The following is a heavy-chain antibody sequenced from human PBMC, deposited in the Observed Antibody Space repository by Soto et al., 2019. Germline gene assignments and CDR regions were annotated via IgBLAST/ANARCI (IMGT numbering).Heavy chain of an antibody. Sequence: ASVKVSCKAPRDTFTSYYINWVRQAPGQGREWMGVINPHGGSTAYAHKFKGRVTLTRDTSASTVYMEVSSLTSEDTAMYYCARSSGGNFGIIIEGTNWFAPWGQGTLVNVSS. V-gene: IGHV1-46*01. D-gene: IGHD1-26*01. CDR1: RDTFTSYY. J-gene: IGHJ5*02. CDR3: ARSSGGNFGIIIEGTNWFAP. CDR2: INPHGGST.